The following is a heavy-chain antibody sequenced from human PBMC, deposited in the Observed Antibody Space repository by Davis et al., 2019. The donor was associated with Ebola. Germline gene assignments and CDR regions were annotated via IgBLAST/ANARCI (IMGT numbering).Heavy chain of an antibody. Sequence: PSETLSLTCAVYGGSFSGYYWSWIRQPPGKGLEWIGEINHSGSTNYNPSLKSRVTISVDTSKNQFSLKLSSVTAADTAVYYCARGASLRFLEWLPTANWFDPWGQGTLVTVSS. CDR1: GGSFSGYY. D-gene: IGHD3-3*01. CDR2: INHSGST. CDR3: ARGASLRFLEWLPTANWFDP. J-gene: IGHJ5*02. V-gene: IGHV4-34*01.